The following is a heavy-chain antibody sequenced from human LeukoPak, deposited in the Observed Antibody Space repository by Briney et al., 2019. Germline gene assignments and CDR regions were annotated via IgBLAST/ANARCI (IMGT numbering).Heavy chain of an antibody. J-gene: IGHJ5*02. CDR2: ITSSGST. Sequence: PGASLRLSCAASGFTFNNYAMNWVRQAPGKGLEWVSVITSSGSTYYADSVKGRFTISRDNSKNTLYLQMNSLRVEDTAIYYCAKHPSGSRNNWFDPWGQGTLVTVSS. V-gene: IGHV3-23*01. CDR1: GFTFNNYA. D-gene: IGHD2-15*01. CDR3: AKHPSGSRNNWFDP.